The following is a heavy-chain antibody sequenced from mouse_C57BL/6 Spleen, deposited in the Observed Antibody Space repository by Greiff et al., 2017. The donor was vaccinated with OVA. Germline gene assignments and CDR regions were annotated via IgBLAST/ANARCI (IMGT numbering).Heavy chain of an antibody. CDR1: GFSLSTSGMG. D-gene: IGHD2-2*01. Sequence: ESGPGILQSSQTLSLTCSFSGFSLSTSGMGVSWIRQPSGKGLEWLAHIYWDDDKRYNPSLKSRLTISKDTSRNQVFLKITSVDTADTATYYCARGLYYGYDREFDYWGQGTTLTVSS. CDR2: IYWDDDK. V-gene: IGHV8-12*01. CDR3: ARGLYYGYDREFDY. J-gene: IGHJ2*01.